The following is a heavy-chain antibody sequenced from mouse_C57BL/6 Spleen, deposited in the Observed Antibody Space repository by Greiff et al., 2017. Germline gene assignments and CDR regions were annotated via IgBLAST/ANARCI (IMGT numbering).Heavy chain of an antibody. D-gene: IGHD2-4*01. Sequence: QVQLQQPGAELVKPGASVKVSCKASGYTFTSYWMHWVKQRPGQGLEWIGRIHPSDSDTNYNQKFKGKATLTVDKSSSTAYMQLSSLTSEDSAVYYCASPLFYYDYDWFAYWGQGTLVTVSA. V-gene: IGHV1-74*01. CDR1: GYTFTSYW. CDR3: ASPLFYYDYDWFAY. J-gene: IGHJ3*01. CDR2: IHPSDSDT.